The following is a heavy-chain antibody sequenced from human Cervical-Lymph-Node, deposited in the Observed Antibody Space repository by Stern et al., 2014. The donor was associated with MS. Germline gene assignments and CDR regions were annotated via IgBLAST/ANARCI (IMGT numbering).Heavy chain of an antibody. D-gene: IGHD1-26*01. Sequence: VQLVESGAEVKKPGSSVKGSCKASGGTFSSYAISWVRQAPGQGLEGMGGIIPIFGTANYAQEFQGRVTITADESTSTAYMELSSLRSEDTAVYYCARGELKEGLVRGMDVWGQGTTVTVSS. CDR2: IIPIFGTA. CDR1: GGTFSSYA. V-gene: IGHV1-69*01. CDR3: ARGELKEGLVRGMDV. J-gene: IGHJ6*02.